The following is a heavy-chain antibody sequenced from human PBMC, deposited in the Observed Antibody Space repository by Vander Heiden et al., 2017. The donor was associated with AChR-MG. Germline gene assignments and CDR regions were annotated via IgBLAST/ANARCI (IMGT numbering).Heavy chain of an antibody. CDR3: AKRRYGNYGDFDY. CDR1: GFTFSSYA. CDR2: LSGSGGST. Sequence: EVQLLESGGGLVQPGGSLRLSRAACGFTFSSYAMSWVRQAPGKGLEWVSVLSGSGGSTYYPDSVKGRFTISRDNSKNTLYLQMNSLRVEDTAVYYCAKRRYGNYGDFDYWGQGTLVTVSS. V-gene: IGHV3-23*01. J-gene: IGHJ4*02. D-gene: IGHD1-7*01.